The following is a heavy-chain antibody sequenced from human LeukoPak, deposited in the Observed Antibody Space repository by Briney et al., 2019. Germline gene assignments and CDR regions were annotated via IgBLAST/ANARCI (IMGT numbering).Heavy chain of an antibody. V-gene: IGHV3-23*01. Sequence: GGSLRLSCAASGFTFSSYAMSWVRQAPGKGLEWVSAISGGGGSTYYADSVKGRFTISRDNSKNTLYLQMNSLRAEDTAVYYCAKDRGLGYCSGGSCYSGYNFQHWGQGTLVTVSS. CDR2: ISGGGGST. CDR3: AKDRGLGYCSGGSCYSGYNFQH. J-gene: IGHJ1*01. CDR1: GFTFSSYA. D-gene: IGHD2-15*01.